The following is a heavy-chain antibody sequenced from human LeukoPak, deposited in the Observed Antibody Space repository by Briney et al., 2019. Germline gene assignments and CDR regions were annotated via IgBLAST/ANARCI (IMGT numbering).Heavy chain of an antibody. CDR2: INHSGST. CDR3: ARQKKYYYEAYYGMDV. J-gene: IGHJ6*02. Sequence: SETLSLTCGVYGGSFSGYYWSWIRQPPGKGLEWIGEINHSGSTNYNPSLKSRVTISVDTSKNQFSLKLSSVTAADTAVYYCARQKKYYYEAYYGMDVWGQGTTVTVSS. V-gene: IGHV4-34*01. CDR1: GGSFSGYY. D-gene: IGHD3-22*01.